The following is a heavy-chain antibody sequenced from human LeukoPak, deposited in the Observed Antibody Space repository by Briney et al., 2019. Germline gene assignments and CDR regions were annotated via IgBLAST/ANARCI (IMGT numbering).Heavy chain of an antibody. D-gene: IGHD2-2*01. CDR3: AREAVPAAIVSVPIWFDP. CDR1: GGSFSGYY. J-gene: IGHJ5*02. CDR2: INHSGST. V-gene: IGHV4-34*01. Sequence: ASETLSLTCAVYGGSFSGYYWSWIRQPPGKGLEWIGEINHSGSTNYNPSLKSRVTISVDTSKNQFSLKLSSVTAADTAVYYCAREAVPAAIVSVPIWFDPWGQGTLVTVSS.